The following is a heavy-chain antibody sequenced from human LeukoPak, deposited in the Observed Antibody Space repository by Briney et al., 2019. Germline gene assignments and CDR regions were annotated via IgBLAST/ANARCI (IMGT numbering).Heavy chain of an antibody. Sequence: ASVKVSCKASGYSFTSCAMNWVRQAPGQWLEWMGWTNTNTGNPTYAQGFTGRFVFSLDTSVSTAYLQISSLKAEDTAVYYCARDSAMVTQVYWGQGTLVTVSS. CDR1: GYSFTSCA. V-gene: IGHV7-4-1*02. D-gene: IGHD5-18*01. CDR3: ARDSAMVTQVY. CDR2: TNTNTGNP. J-gene: IGHJ4*02.